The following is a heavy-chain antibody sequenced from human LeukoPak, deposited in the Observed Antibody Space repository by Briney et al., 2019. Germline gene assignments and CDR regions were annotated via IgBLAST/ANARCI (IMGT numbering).Heavy chain of an antibody. V-gene: IGHV3-23*01. CDR3: AKSLRRYYYYGMDV. CDR2: ISGSGGST. CDR1: GFTFSSYA. Sequence: GGSLRLSCAASGFTFSSYAMSWVRQAPGKGLEWVSAISGSGGSTYYADSVKGRFTISRDNSKNTLYLQMNSLRAEDTAVYYCAKSLRRYYYYGMDVWGQGTTVTVFS. J-gene: IGHJ6*02. D-gene: IGHD4-17*01.